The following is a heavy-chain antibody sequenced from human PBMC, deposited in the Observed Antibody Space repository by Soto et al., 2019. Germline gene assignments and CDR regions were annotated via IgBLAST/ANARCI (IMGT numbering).Heavy chain of an antibody. Sequence: QVQLVQSGAEEKKPGASVKVSCKASGYTFTSYAMHWVRQAPGQRLEWMGWINAGNGNTKYSQKFQGRVTITRDTSASTAYMELSSLRSEDTAVYYCARRGRWELLRSEAFDIWGQGTMVTVSS. CDR2: INAGNGNT. J-gene: IGHJ3*02. D-gene: IGHD1-26*01. V-gene: IGHV1-3*05. CDR3: ARRGRWELLRSEAFDI. CDR1: GYTFTSYA.